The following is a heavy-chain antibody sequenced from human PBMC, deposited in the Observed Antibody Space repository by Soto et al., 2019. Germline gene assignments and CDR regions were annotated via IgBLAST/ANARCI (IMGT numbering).Heavy chain of an antibody. CDR3: VRRYSGYDPGDY. Sequence: SETLSLTCSVSGGSFSSRSYYWGWIRQPPGKGLEWIASIYNSGTTYYNPSLKSRVTISVDTSKNQFSLRLSSVTAADTAVYYCVRRYSGYDPGDYWGQGTLVTVSS. J-gene: IGHJ4*02. CDR2: IYNSGTT. D-gene: IGHD5-12*01. V-gene: IGHV4-39*01. CDR1: GGSFSSRSYY.